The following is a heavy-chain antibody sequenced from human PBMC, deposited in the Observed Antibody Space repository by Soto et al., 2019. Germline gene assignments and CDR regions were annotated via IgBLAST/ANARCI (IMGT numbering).Heavy chain of an antibody. Sequence: EVQLLESGGGLVQPGESLRLSCAASGFTFSSYAMSWVRQAPGKGLEWVSVISFSGGSTYYADSVKGRFTISRDNSKNTLYLQMNSLRAEDTAVYYCAKDVTTVINVRAFDIWGQGTMVTVSS. CDR1: GFTFSSYA. D-gene: IGHD4-17*01. J-gene: IGHJ3*02. CDR2: ISFSGGST. CDR3: AKDVTTVINVRAFDI. V-gene: IGHV3-23*01.